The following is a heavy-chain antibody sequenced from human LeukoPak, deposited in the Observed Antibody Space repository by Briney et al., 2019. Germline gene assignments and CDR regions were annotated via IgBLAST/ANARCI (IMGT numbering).Heavy chain of an antibody. J-gene: IGHJ4*02. V-gene: IGHV1-2*02. CDR2: IYPNSGGT. Sequence: ASVKVSCKASGYTLTGYYMHWVRQAPGQGLEWMGWIYPNSGGTNYAQKFQGRVTMTRDTSISTAYMELSRLRSDDTAVYYCAPSGGGGNSGFPFDYWGQGTLVSVSS. CDR3: APSGGGGNSGFPFDY. CDR1: GYTLTGYY. D-gene: IGHD4-23*01.